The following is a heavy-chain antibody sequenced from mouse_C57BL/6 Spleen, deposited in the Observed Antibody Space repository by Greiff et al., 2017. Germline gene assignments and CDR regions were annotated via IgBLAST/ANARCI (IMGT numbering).Heavy chain of an antibody. CDR1: GFTFSSYG. CDR3: AREYYGSSPYYFDY. Sequence: EVKLVESGGDLVKPGGSLKLSCAASGFTFSSYGMSWVRQTPDKRLEWVATISSGGSYTYYPDSVKGRFTISRDNAKNTLYLQMSSLKSEDTAMYYCAREYYGSSPYYFDYWCQGTTLTVSS. D-gene: IGHD1-1*01. J-gene: IGHJ2*01. CDR2: ISSGGSYT. V-gene: IGHV5-6*01.